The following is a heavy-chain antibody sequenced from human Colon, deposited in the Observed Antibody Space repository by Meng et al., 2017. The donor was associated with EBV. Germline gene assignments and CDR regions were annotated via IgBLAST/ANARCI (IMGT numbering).Heavy chain of an antibody. CDR2: IYYSGST. Sequence: QVQLQESGLGLVKPSQCLSLTCTVSGGSVSSGGYYWTWIRQHPGKGLEWFGDIYYSGSTFYNPSLKRRVIISIDTSKNQFSLNLRSVTAADTAVYYRARVSSGWDYFDYWGQGTLVTVSS. D-gene: IGHD6-19*01. CDR1: GGSVSSGGYY. J-gene: IGHJ4*02. CDR3: ARVSSGWDYFDY. V-gene: IGHV4-31*03.